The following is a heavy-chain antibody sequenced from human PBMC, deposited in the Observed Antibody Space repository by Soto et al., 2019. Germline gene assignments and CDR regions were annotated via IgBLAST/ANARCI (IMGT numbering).Heavy chain of an antibody. CDR3: ARGEDSSNWYPFDY. V-gene: IGHV4-31*03. D-gene: IGHD6-13*01. J-gene: IGHJ4*02. CDR1: GASISSGPYY. CDR2: IYHSGST. Sequence: QVQLQESGPGLVKPSQTLSLTCTVSGASISSGPYYWSWIRQYPEKCLEWIGYIYHSGSTYYRSSLKSRVAMSIDTSKNQFSLKLSSVTAADTAVYYCARGEDSSNWYPFDYWGQGRLVTVSS.